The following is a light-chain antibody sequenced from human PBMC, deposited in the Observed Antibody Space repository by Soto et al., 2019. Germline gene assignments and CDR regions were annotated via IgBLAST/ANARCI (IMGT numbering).Light chain of an antibody. Sequence: EIVLTQSPGTLSLSPGERATLSCRASQSIASSYLAWYQQRPGQAPGLLVSGTSSRATGIPDRFSGSGSGTDFTLTITRLEPEDSAVYYCQHYGTSPFTFGPGTKVHIK. CDR2: GTS. CDR3: QHYGTSPFT. V-gene: IGKV3-20*01. J-gene: IGKJ3*01. CDR1: QSIASSY.